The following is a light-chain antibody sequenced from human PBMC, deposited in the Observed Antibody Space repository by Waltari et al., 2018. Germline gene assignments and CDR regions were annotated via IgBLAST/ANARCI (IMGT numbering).Light chain of an antibody. CDR1: QSVISY. Sequence: EIVLTQSPATLSLSPGERATLSCSASQSVISYLAWYQQKPGQSPRLLIYDASNRATGIPARFSGSGSGTDFTLTISSLEPEDFAVYFCQQRYNWPPITFGQGTRLEIK. CDR3: QQRYNWPPIT. V-gene: IGKV3-11*01. J-gene: IGKJ5*01. CDR2: DAS.